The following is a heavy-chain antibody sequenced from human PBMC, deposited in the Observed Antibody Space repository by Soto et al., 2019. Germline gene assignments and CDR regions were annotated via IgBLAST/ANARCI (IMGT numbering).Heavy chain of an antibody. D-gene: IGHD6-19*01. V-gene: IGHV4-39*01. CDR1: GGSITNSNYY. Sequence: SETLSLTCTVSGGSITNSNYYWGWIRQPPGQGLEWIGSLYYSGSTYYNPSLKSRVTVSVDTSKNQFSLKLRSVTAADTAVYYCARQVGGWAPWYFDYWGQGTLVTVSS. J-gene: IGHJ4*02. CDR2: LYYSGST. CDR3: ARQVGGWAPWYFDY.